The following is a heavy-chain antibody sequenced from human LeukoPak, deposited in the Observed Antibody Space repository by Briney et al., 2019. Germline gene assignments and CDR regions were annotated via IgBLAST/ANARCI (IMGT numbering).Heavy chain of an antibody. V-gene: IGHV4-39*02. CDR3: ARDLGQYYDTSDNWFDP. J-gene: IGHJ5*02. Sequence: SETLSLTCTVSGGPISTSSYYWGWIRQPPGKGLEWIGSISYSGSTSYNPSLKSRVTISADTSQNQLSLRLSSVTAADTAVYYCARDLGQYYDTSDNWFDPWGQGTLVTVSS. CDR1: GGPISTSSYY. CDR2: ISYSGST. D-gene: IGHD3-22*01.